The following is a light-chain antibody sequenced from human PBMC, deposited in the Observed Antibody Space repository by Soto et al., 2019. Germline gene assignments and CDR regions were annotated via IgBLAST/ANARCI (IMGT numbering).Light chain of an antibody. CDR1: SSNIGSNT. Sequence: QSVLTRPPSASGTPGQRVTISGSGSSSNIGSNTVNWYQQLPGTAPKLLIYTNNQRPSGVPDRFSGSKSGTSASLAISGLQSEDEADYYCAAWDDSFNGNVFGTGTKVTVL. CDR3: AAWDDSFNGNV. V-gene: IGLV1-44*01. CDR2: TNN. J-gene: IGLJ1*01.